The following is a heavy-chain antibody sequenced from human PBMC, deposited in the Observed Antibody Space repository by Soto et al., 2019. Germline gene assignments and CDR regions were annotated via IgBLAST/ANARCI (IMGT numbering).Heavy chain of an antibody. Sequence: EVQLVESGGGLVQPGGSLRLSCEASGYIFSSYWMHWVRQAPGKGLVWVARTNNDGSSTTYADSVKGRFTISRDNAKNTRYLQMNSLRAEDTAVYDCARGMQGSRYFDLWGRGTRVTVSS. CDR3: ARGMQGSRYFDL. CDR2: TNNDGSST. J-gene: IGHJ2*01. V-gene: IGHV3-74*01. CDR1: GYIFSSYW.